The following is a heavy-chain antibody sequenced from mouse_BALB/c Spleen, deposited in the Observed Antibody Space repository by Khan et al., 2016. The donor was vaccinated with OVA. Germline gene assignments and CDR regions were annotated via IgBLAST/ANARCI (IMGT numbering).Heavy chain of an antibody. CDR2: IWSDGST. Sequence: QVQLKESGPGLVAPSQSLSITRTISGFSLTNSGIHWVRQPPGKGLEWLVVIWSDGSTTYNSALKSRLTITKDNSKSQVFLKMNSLQTDDTAIYFCARQPYYHYNVMDYWGQGTSVTVSS. CDR3: ARQPYYHYNVMDY. CDR1: GFSLTNSG. D-gene: IGHD2-10*01. V-gene: IGHV2-6-1*01. J-gene: IGHJ4*01.